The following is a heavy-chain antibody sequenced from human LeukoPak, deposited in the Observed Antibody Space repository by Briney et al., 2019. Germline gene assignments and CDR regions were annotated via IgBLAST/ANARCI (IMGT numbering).Heavy chain of an antibody. CDR2: ISGSGGST. CDR3: AKDRAREYYDILTGYAFDY. D-gene: IGHD3-9*01. Sequence: GGSLRLSCAASGFTFSSYAMSWVRQAPGKGLEWVSAISGSGGSTYYADSLKGRFTISRDNYKNTLYLQMKSLRAEDTDVYYCAKDRAREYYDILTGYAFDYWGQGTLVTVSS. CDR1: GFTFSSYA. J-gene: IGHJ4*02. V-gene: IGHV3-23*01.